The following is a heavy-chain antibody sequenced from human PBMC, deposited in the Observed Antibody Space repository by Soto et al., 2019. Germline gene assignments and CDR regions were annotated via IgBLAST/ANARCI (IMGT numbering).Heavy chain of an antibody. V-gene: IGHV1-18*01. Sequence: QVQLVQSGAEVKNPGASVKVSCKTSGYTFTKYGVGWVRQAPGQGLEWMGWISGSSGNANYAEKVQGRITLTTDTSTSTAYIELRSLISDDTGVYYCAREMAGLGGEYDYWGQGTLVTVSS. D-gene: IGHD3-16*01. CDR2: ISGSSGNA. CDR1: GYTFTKYG. J-gene: IGHJ4*02. CDR3: AREMAGLGGEYDY.